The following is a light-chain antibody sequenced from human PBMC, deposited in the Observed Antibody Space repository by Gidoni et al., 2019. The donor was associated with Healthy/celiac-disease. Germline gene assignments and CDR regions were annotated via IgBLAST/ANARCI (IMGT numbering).Light chain of an antibody. CDR1: QSISSW. V-gene: IGKV1-5*01. Sequence: GNRVTITCRASQSISSWLAWYQQKPGKAPKLLIYDASSLESGVPSRFSGSGSGTEFTLTISSLQPDELATYYCQQYNSYRTFGQGTKVEIK. CDR3: QQYNSYRT. CDR2: DAS. J-gene: IGKJ1*01.